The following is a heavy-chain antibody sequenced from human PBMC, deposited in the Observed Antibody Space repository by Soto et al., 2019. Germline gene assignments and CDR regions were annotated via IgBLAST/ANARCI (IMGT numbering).Heavy chain of an antibody. J-gene: IGHJ4*02. Sequence: PSETLSLTCTVSGGSMSGYFWSWIRQPPGKGLEWIAYIHYTGSTNYNSSLMSRVTISIETSKNQFSLNLNSVTAADTAVYYCARQPGGRYGWDYWGQGTLVTVYS. CDR3: ARQPGGRYGWDY. CDR2: IHYTGST. CDR1: GGSMSGYF. D-gene: IGHD6-19*01. V-gene: IGHV4-59*08.